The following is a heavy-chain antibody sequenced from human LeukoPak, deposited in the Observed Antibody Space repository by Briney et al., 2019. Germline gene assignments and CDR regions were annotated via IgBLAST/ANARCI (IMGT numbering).Heavy chain of an antibody. V-gene: IGHV1-18*01. J-gene: IGHJ6*02. CDR3: ARDYGRRGRVVVVATNYYYYGMDV. CDR1: GYTFTSYG. Sequence: ASVKVSCKASGYTFTSYGISWVRQAPGQGLEWMGWISAYNGNTNYAQKLQGRVTMTTDTSTSTAYMELRSLRSDDTAVYYCARDYGRRGRVVVVATNYYYYGMDVWGQGTTVTVSS. D-gene: IGHD2-15*01. CDR2: ISAYNGNT.